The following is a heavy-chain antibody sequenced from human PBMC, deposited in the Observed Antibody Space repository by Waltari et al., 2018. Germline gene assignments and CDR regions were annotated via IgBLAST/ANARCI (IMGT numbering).Heavy chain of an antibody. CDR3: AREGWYYDSSGYNYFDY. CDR1: GGSISSHY. Sequence: QVQLQESGPGLVKPSETLSLTCTVSGGSISSHYWSWIRPPPGKGLEWIGYIYYSGSTNYNPSLKSRVTISVDTSKNQFSLKLSSVTAADTAVYYCAREGWYYDSSGYNYFDYWGQGTLVTVSS. V-gene: IGHV4-59*11. CDR2: IYYSGST. D-gene: IGHD3-22*01. J-gene: IGHJ4*02.